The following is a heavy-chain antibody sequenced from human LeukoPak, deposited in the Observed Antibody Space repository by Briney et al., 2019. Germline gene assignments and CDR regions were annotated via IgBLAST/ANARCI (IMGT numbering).Heavy chain of an antibody. CDR2: INHSGST. CDR3: DCVRYFVDAVKGCFDY. Sequence: PSETLSLTCAVYGESFSGYYWSWMRHPPGKGLERSGQINHSGSTNYNPSLTSRVTISVDTSKNQFSLKLRTVSVTDTDMYVYDCVRYFVDAVKGCFDYWGQGTLVTVSS. D-gene: IGHD3-9*01. J-gene: IGHJ4*02. V-gene: IGHV4-34*01. CDR1: GESFSGYY.